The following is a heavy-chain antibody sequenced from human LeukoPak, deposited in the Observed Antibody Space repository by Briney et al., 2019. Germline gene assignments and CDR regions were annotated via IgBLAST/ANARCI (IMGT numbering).Heavy chain of an antibody. D-gene: IGHD6-13*01. CDR3: ASLSSSWYG. V-gene: IGHV3-43*01. J-gene: IGHJ4*02. CDR2: ISWDGGST. Sequence: GGSLRLSCAASGFTFDDYTMHWVRQAPGKGLEWVSLISWDGGSTYYADSVKGRFTISGDNSKNSLYLQMNSLRTEDTALYYCASLSSSWYGWGQGTLVTVSS. CDR1: GFTFDDYT.